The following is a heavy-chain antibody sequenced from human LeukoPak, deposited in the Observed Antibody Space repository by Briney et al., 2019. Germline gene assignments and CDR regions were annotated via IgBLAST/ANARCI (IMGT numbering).Heavy chain of an antibody. CDR1: GYTFTDYY. J-gene: IGHJ6*03. V-gene: IGHV1-69-2*01. CDR2: VDPEDGET. D-gene: IGHD4-11*01. Sequence: ASVKISCKVSGYTFTDYYMHWVQQAPGKGLEWMGLVDPEDGETIYAEKFQGRVTITADTSTDTAYMELSSLRSEDTAVYSCATVGFQDSKGSYYYYYMDVWGKGTTVTVSS. CDR3: ATVGFQDSKGSYYYYYMDV.